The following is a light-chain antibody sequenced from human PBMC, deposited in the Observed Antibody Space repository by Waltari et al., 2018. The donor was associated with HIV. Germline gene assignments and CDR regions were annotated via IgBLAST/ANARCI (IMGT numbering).Light chain of an antibody. CDR1: AIDIGNYNL. J-gene: IGLJ3*02. V-gene: IGLV2-23*02. CDR3: LTYVSKTSTWQ. Sequence: QSALTQPAYVSGNPGQSVTITCTGTAIDIGNYNLFSWFQQTPGKAPKLLIYDVSKRPSGVSSRFSGSKSGYFASLTISGLLTEDESSYYCLTYVSKTSTWQFGGGTYLTV. CDR2: DVS.